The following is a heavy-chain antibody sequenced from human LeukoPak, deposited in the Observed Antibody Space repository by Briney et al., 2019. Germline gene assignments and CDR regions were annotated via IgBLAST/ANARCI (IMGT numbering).Heavy chain of an antibody. V-gene: IGHV3-30-3*01. Sequence: GGSLRLSCAASGFTFSSYVMHWVRQAPSKGLEWVAVISFDGSNKYYADSVKGRFTISRDNSKNTLYLQINSLRAEDTAFYYCAREGIAAPGNYFDYWGQGTLVTVSS. D-gene: IGHD6-13*01. J-gene: IGHJ4*02. CDR1: GFTFSSYV. CDR3: AREGIAAPGNYFDY. CDR2: ISFDGSNK.